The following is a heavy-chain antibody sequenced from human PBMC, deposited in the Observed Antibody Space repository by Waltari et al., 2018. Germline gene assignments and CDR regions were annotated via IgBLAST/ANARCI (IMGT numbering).Heavy chain of an antibody. CDR1: GYTFTSYG. D-gene: IGHD3-10*01. V-gene: IGHV1-18*01. CDR3: ARDRRGVRGVGSNWFDP. J-gene: IGHJ5*02. CDR2: ISAYNGKT. Sequence: QVQLVQSGAEVKKPGASVKVSCKASGYTFTSYGISWVRQAPGPGCEWMGGISAYNGKTSYARKLKVRVTMTSDPSIVPAYMELSRLIADDTAVYYGARDRRGVRGVGSNWFDPWGQGTLVTVSS.